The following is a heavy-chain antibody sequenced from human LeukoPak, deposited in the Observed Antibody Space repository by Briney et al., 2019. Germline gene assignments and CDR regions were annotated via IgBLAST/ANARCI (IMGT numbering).Heavy chain of an antibody. J-gene: IGHJ4*02. V-gene: IGHV3-23*01. Sequence: GGSLRLSCAASGFTFSSQAMIWVRQAPGKGLEWVSGISGSGGTTFYAASVKGQFTISSDNSKNTVFLQMNTLRADDTAVYYCAKGWLNYYFGYWGQGILVSVSS. CDR1: GFTFSSQA. CDR2: ISGSGGTT. D-gene: IGHD6-19*01. CDR3: AKGWLNYYFGY.